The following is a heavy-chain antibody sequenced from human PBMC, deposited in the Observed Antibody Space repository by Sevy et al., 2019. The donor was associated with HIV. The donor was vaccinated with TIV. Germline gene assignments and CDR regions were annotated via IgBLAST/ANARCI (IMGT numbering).Heavy chain of an antibody. CDR3: AGENAWGRGYS. Sequence: SETLSLTCTVSGGSITSLYWNWIRQPPGKGLEWIANIYYNGHINYNPSLKSRVTLSLDTPKNQFSLRLSSVTAADTVMYYCAGENAWGRGYSWGQGTLVTVSS. J-gene: IGHJ4*02. D-gene: IGHD1-26*01. CDR2: IYYNGHI. V-gene: IGHV4-59*08. CDR1: GGSITSLY.